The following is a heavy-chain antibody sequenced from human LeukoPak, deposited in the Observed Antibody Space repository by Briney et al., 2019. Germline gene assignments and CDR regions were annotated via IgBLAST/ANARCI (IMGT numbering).Heavy chain of an antibody. D-gene: IGHD3-9*01. V-gene: IGHV3-30-3*01. CDR2: ISYDGSNK. J-gene: IGHJ4*02. Sequence: GGSLRLSCAASGFTFSSYAMHWVRQAPGKGLEWVAVISYDGSNKYYADSVKGRFTISRDNSKNTLYLQMNSLRAEDTAVYYCARSLRYFDWLPHFDYWGQGTLVTVSS. CDR1: GFTFSSYA. CDR3: ARSLRYFDWLPHFDY.